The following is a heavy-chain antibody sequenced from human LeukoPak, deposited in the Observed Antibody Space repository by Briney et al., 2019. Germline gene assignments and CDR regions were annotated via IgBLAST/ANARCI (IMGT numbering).Heavy chain of an antibody. V-gene: IGHV4-61*02. CDR3: ARANYYDSSGYSRGAFDI. Sequence: SETLSLTCTVYGVSISRGSHYWSWIRQPAGKGLEWIGRIHTIGNTNYSPSLWRRVTISVDTSKNQFSLRLHSVTAADTAVYYCARANYYDSSGYSRGAFDIWGQGTMVTVSS. CDR1: GVSISRGSHY. CDR2: IHTIGNT. J-gene: IGHJ3*02. D-gene: IGHD3-22*01.